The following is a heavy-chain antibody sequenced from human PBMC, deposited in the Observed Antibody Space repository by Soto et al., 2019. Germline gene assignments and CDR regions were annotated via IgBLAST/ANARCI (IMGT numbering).Heavy chain of an antibody. CDR2: TNPDSGHT. V-gene: IGHV1-8*01. CDR1: GYGFTTYN. Sequence: QVQLVQSGAEVKKPGASVKVSCKASGYGFTTYNINWVRQAPGQGLEWMGWTNPDSGHTGYAQKFQGRITMTRDTSISTAYMELRSLRSEDTAIYYCARVHNWFDPWGQGTLVTVSS. CDR3: ARVHNWFDP. J-gene: IGHJ5*02.